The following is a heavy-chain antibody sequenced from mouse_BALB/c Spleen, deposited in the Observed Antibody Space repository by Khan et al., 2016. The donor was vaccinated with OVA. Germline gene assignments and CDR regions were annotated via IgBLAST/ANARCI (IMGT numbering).Heavy chain of an antibody. CDR3: ERHGTSSWFAY. J-gene: IGHJ3*01. CDR2: IDPFNGST. V-gene: IGHV1S135*01. CDR1: GYSFTTYY. Sequence: VQLQQSGPELMKPGASVKISCKASGYSFTTYYIHWVKQSHGKSLEWIGYIDPFNGSTTYNQKFKGKATLTVDKSSSTAYMHLSSLTSEDSAVCYCERHGTSSWFAYWGQGTLVTVSA. D-gene: IGHD1-1*01.